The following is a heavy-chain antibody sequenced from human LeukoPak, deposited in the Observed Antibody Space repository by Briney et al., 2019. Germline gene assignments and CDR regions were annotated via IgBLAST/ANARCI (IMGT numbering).Heavy chain of an antibody. J-gene: IGHJ4*02. D-gene: IGHD3-10*01. V-gene: IGHV4-34*01. CDR1: GGSISSYY. CDR3: ARRDYYGSGSANFDY. CDR2: INHSGST. Sequence: SETLSLTCTVSGGSISSYYWSWIRQPPGKGLEWIGEINHSGSTNYNPSLKSRVTISVDTSKNQFSLKLSSVTAADTAVYYCARRDYYGSGSANFDYWGQGTLVTVSS.